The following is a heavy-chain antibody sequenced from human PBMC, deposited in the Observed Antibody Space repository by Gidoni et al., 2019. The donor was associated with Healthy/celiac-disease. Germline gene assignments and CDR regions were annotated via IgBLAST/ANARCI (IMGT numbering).Heavy chain of an antibody. CDR3: ARRYHLMAYAIGWFDP. V-gene: IGHV4-39*01. CDR2: IYYSGST. CDR1: GCSISSSSYY. D-gene: IGHD2-8*01. J-gene: IGHJ5*02. Sequence: QLQLQESGPGLVKPSETLSLTCTVSGCSISSSSYYWGWIRQPPGKGLEWIGSIYYSGSTYYNPSLKSRVTISVDTSKNQFSLKLSSVTAADTAVYYCARRYHLMAYAIGWFDPWGQGTLVTVSS.